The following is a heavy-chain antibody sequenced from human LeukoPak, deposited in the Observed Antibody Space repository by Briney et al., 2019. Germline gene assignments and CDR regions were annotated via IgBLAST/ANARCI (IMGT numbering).Heavy chain of an antibody. V-gene: IGHV4-39*01. CDR1: GGSISSSSYY. Sequence: PSDTLSLTCTVSGGSISSSSYYWGWIRQPPGKGLEWIGSIYYSGSTHYNPSLKSRLTISVDTSTNQFSLKLRSLTAADSAVSYCARGIRSIVVLVIVHYWGQGTLVSVSS. CDR2: IYYSGST. CDR3: ARGIRSIVVLVIVHY. D-gene: IGHD3-3*01. J-gene: IGHJ4*02.